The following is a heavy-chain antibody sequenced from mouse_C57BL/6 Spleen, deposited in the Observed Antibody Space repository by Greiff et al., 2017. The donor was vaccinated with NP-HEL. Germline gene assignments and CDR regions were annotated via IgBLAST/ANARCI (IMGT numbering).Heavy chain of an antibody. D-gene: IGHD3-2*02. CDR3: ARGAQSV. CDR2: IDPSDSYT. J-gene: IGHJ1*03. V-gene: IGHV1-50*01. Sequence: VKLQQPGAELVKPGASVKLSCKASGYTFTSYWMQWVKQRPGQGLEWIGEIDPSDSYTNYNQKFKGKATLTVDTSSSTAYMQLSSLTSEDSAVYYCARGAQSVWGTGTTVTVSS. CDR1: GYTFTSYW.